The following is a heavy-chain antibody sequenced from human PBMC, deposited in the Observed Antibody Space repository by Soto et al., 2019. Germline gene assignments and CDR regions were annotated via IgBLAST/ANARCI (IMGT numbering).Heavy chain of an antibody. CDR3: ARGVEWELPHQFDP. Sequence: QLQLQESGSGLVKPSQTLSLTCAVSGGSISSGGYAWSWIRQPPGTGLEWIGYIYHSGSTYYNPSLKSRVTISVDRSKNQFSLKLSSVTAADTAVYYCARGVEWELPHQFDPWGQGTLVTVSS. CDR2: IYHSGST. J-gene: IGHJ5*02. CDR1: GGSISSGGYA. V-gene: IGHV4-30-2*01. D-gene: IGHD1-26*01.